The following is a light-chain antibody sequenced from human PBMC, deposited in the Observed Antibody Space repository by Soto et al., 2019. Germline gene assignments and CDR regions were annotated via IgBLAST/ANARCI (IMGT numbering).Light chain of an antibody. CDR3: CSYAGRYTMV. CDR2: DVN. V-gene: IGLV2-11*01. J-gene: IGLJ2*01. Sequence: QSVLTQSRSVSGSPGQSVTISCSGSSSDIGIYNYVSWYQHLPGKVPKVLIYDVNKRPSGVPDRFSGSKSCNTASLTISGLQADDEADYYCCSYAGRYTMVFGGGTKLTVL. CDR1: SSDIGIYNY.